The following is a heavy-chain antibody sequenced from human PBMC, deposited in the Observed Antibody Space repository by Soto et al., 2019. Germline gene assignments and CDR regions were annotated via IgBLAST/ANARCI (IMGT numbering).Heavy chain of an antibody. D-gene: IGHD2-2*01. CDR1: GFTFSSYW. V-gene: IGHV3-7*05. CDR3: ARDCSSTSCYFELNYGMDV. J-gene: IGHJ6*02. Sequence: GGSLRLSCAASGFTFSSYWMSWVRQAPGKGLEWVANIKQDGSEKYYVDSVKGRFTISRDNAKNSLYLQMNSLRAEDTDVYYCARDCSSTSCYFELNYGMDVWGQGTTVTVSS. CDR2: IKQDGSEK.